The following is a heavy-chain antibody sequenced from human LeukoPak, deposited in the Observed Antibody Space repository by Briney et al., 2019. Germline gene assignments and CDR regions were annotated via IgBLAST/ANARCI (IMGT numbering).Heavy chain of an antibody. CDR2: IYYSGST. J-gene: IGHJ3*02. CDR1: GGSISSSGYY. D-gene: IGHD1-14*01. Sequence: SETLSLTCTVSGGSISSSGYYWGWIRQPPGKGLEWIGSIYYSGSTYYNPSLKSRVTISVDTSKNQFSLKLSSVTAADTAVYYCARTTGAVAPNIWGEGTMVTVSS. CDR3: ARTTGAVAPNI. V-gene: IGHV4-39*01.